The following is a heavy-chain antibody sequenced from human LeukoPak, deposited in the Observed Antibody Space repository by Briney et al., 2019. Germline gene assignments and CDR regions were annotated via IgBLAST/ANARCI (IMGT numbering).Heavy chain of an antibody. CDR2: IIPIFGTA. J-gene: IGHJ4*02. D-gene: IGHD3-22*01. Sequence: GSSVKVSCKASGGTFSSYAISWVRQAPGQGLEWMGRIIPIFGTATYAQKFQGRVTITADKSTSTAYMELSSLRSEDTAVYYCASASRYYYDSSGYYSERGWGQGTLVTVSS. V-gene: IGHV1-69*06. CDR1: GGTFSSYA. CDR3: ASASRYYYDSSGYYSERG.